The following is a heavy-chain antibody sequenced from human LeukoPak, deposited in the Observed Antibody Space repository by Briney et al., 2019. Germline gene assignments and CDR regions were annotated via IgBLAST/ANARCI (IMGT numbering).Heavy chain of an antibody. V-gene: IGHV3-30-3*01. D-gene: IGHD6-19*01. J-gene: IGHJ4*02. CDR2: ISYDGSNK. CDR3: ARDRWGDSLRSGSYSSGWSLDY. Sequence: PGGSLRLSCAASGFTFSSYAMHWVRQAPGKGLEWVAVISYDGSNKYYADSVKGRFTISRDNSKNTLYLQMNSLRAEDTAVYYCARDRWGDSLRSGSYSSGWSLDYWGQGTLVTVSS. CDR1: GFTFSSYA.